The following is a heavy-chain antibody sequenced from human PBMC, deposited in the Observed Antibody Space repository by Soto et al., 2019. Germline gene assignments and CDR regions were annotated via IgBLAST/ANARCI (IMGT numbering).Heavy chain of an antibody. V-gene: IGHV3-30-3*01. CDR2: ISYDGSST. D-gene: IGHD6-6*01. Sequence: QVHLEESGGGVVQPGRSLRLSCAASGFTFRDYAFHWVRQAPGKGLEWVTLISYDGSSTLFADSVKGRFTISRDNSQKTLYLQMNSLRAEDTAVYYCALQGMAARKYFHRYLDVWGQGTTVIVSS. CDR3: ALQGMAARKYFHRYLDV. CDR1: GFTFRDYA. J-gene: IGHJ6*02.